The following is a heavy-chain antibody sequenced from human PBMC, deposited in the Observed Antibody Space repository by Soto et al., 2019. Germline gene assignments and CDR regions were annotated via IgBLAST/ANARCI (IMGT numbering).Heavy chain of an antibody. CDR2: ISTHNGDR. D-gene: IGHD2-15*01. CDR1: GYIFTSYG. Sequence: QVQLVQSGGEVRKPGASVTVSCKASGYIFTSYGINWVRQAPGQGLEWMGWISTHNGDRKYAPKLQGRVTMTKDTSTSTAYMEVRSQRSDNAAVYCCARGQVVEDSWGNLIGYWGQGTLVSVSS. CDR3: ARGQVVEDSWGNLIGY. V-gene: IGHV1-18*01. J-gene: IGHJ4*02.